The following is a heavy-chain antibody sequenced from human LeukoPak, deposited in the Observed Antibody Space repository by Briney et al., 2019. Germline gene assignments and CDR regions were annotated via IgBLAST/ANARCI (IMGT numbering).Heavy chain of an antibody. J-gene: IGHJ4*02. CDR3: ARERDGYYQS. CDR2: IIPIFGTA. CDR1: GGTFSSYA. V-gene: IGHV1-69*05. D-gene: IGHD3-3*01. Sequence: GASVKVSCKASGGTFSSYAISWVRQAPGQGLEWMGGIIPIFGTAKYAQKFQGRVTITTDESTSTAYMELSSLRSEDTAVYYCARERDGYYQSWGLGTLVTVSS.